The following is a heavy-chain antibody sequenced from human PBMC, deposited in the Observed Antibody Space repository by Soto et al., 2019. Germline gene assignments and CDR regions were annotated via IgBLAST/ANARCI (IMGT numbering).Heavy chain of an antibody. Sequence: EVQLVESGGGLVKSGGSLRLSCAASGFTFSSYSMNWVRQAPGKGLEWVSSISSSSSYIYYADSVKGRFTISRDNAKNSLYLQMNSLRAEDTAVYYCARDALGVPDYWGQGTLVTVSS. D-gene: IGHD3-16*01. V-gene: IGHV3-21*01. CDR1: GFTFSSYS. CDR3: ARDALGVPDY. J-gene: IGHJ4*02. CDR2: ISSSSSYI.